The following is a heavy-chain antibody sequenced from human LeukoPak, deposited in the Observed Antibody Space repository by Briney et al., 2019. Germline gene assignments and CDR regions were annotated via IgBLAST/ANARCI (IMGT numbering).Heavy chain of an antibody. Sequence: GGSLRLSCAASGFTFSSYAMSWVRQAPGKGLEWVSHISGSGGSTDYADSVKGRFTIFRDNSKNTLYLQMNSLRAEDTAVYYCAKAGGGVGTKWGQGTLVTVSS. CDR3: AKAGGGVGTK. V-gene: IGHV3-23*01. CDR1: GFTFSSYA. J-gene: IGHJ4*02. D-gene: IGHD3-16*01. CDR2: ISGSGGST.